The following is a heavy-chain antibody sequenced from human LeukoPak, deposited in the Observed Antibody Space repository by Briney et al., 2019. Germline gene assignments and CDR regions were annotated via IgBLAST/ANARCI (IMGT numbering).Heavy chain of an antibody. J-gene: IGHJ5*02. CDR3: ARHGLYGYCSGGSCFDP. CDR1: GGSISTSSYY. D-gene: IGHD2-15*01. CDR2: ICYAGKT. V-gene: IGHV4-39*07. Sequence: SETLSLTCTLSGGSISTSSYYWGWIRQTPGKGLEWIGTICYAGKTFYNPSLKSRVTIAIDRSETQFSLKLSSVTAADTAVYYCARHGLYGYCSGGSCFDPWGQGTLVTVSS.